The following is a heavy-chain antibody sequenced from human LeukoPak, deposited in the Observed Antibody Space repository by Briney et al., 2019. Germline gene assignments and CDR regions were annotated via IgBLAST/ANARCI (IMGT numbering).Heavy chain of an antibody. CDR3: ARRISTRRGETCSSISCYFDY. V-gene: IGHV4-38-2*01. D-gene: IGHD2-2*01. Sequence: SETLSLTCAVSGFSISSGYFWAWIRQSPGKGLEWIGSIFHSGITYYNPSLKSRITISVDTSKNQFSLRLGSVTAADTAVYYCARRISTRRGETCSSISCYFDYWGQGTLVTVSS. CDR1: GFSISSGYF. J-gene: IGHJ4*02. CDR2: IFHSGIT.